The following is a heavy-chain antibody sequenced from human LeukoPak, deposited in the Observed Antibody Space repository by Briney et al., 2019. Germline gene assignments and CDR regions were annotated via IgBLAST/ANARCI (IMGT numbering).Heavy chain of an antibody. D-gene: IGHD1-26*01. Sequence: GGSLRLSCAASGFTFSNYAMSWVRQAPGKGLEWVSAISESGGNTYYADSVKGRFTISRDNSKNTLYLQMNSLRAEDTAVYYCAKDRVGGAHTKPKGFDYWGQGTLVTVSS. J-gene: IGHJ4*02. V-gene: IGHV3-23*01. CDR3: AKDRVGGAHTKPKGFDY. CDR1: GFTFSNYA. CDR2: ISESGGNT.